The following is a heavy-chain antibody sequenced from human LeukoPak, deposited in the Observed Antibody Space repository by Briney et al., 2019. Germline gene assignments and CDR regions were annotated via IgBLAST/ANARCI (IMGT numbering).Heavy chain of an antibody. CDR2: ISGSGGST. CDR3: AKAGDRYRPAEYFDY. Sequence: GGSLRLSCAASGFIFSSYAMSWVRQAPGKGLEWVSAISGSGGSTYYADSVKGRFTISRDNSKNTLYLQMNSLRAEDTAVYYCAKAGDRYRPAEYFDYWGQGALVTVSS. J-gene: IGHJ4*02. D-gene: IGHD5-24*01. CDR1: GFIFSSYA. V-gene: IGHV3-23*01.